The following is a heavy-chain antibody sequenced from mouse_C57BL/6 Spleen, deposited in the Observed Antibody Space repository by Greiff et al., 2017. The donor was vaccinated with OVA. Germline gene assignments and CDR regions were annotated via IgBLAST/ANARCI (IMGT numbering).Heavy chain of an antibody. V-gene: IGHV5-4*01. CDR2: ISDGGSYT. CDR3: ARGGNSYAMDY. Sequence: EVQLVESGGGLVKPGGSLKLSCAASGFAFSSYGMSWVRQTPEKRLEWVATISDGGSYTYYPDNVKGRFTISRDNAKNNLYLQMSLLKSEDTAMYYCARGGNSYAMDYWGQGTSVTVSP. D-gene: IGHD2-1*01. CDR1: GFAFSSYG. J-gene: IGHJ4*01.